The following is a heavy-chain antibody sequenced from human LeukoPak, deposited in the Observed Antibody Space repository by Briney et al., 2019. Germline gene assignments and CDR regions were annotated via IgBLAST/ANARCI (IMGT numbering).Heavy chain of an antibody. CDR3: ARDLYGDYDYYYYGMDV. CDR2: INAGNGNT. V-gene: IGHV1-3*01. Sequence: ASVKVFCKASGYTFTSYAMHWVRQAPGQRLEWMGWINAGNGNTKYSQKFQGRVTITRDTSASTAYMELSSLRSEDTAVYYCARDLYGDYDYYYYGMDVWGKGTTVTVSS. CDR1: GYTFTSYA. D-gene: IGHD4-17*01. J-gene: IGHJ6*04.